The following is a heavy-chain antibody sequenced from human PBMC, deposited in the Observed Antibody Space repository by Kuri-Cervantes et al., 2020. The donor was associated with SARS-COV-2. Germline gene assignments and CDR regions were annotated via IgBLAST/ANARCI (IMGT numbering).Heavy chain of an antibody. CDR3: ARGPRTTLYYYDSSGYSP. D-gene: IGHD3-22*01. V-gene: IGHV4-34*01. CDR1: GGSISSYY. CDR2: INHSGST. J-gene: IGHJ5*02. Sequence: SETLSLTCTVSGGSISSYYWSWIRQPPGKGLEWIGEINHSGSTNYNPSLKSRVTVSVDTSKNQFSLKLSSVTAADTAVYYCARGPRTTLYYYDSSGYSPWGHGTLVNVAS.